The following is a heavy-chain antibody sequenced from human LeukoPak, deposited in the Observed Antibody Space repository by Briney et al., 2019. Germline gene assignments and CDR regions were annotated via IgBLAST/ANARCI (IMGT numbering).Heavy chain of an antibody. J-gene: IGHJ4*02. CDR2: FDPEDGET. Sequence: ASVKVSCKVSGYTLTELSMHWVRQAPGKGLEWMGGFDPEDGETIYAQKFQGRVTMTEDTSTDTAYMELSSLRSEDTAVYYCARAYSSSSPFDYWGQGTLVTVSS. CDR3: ARAYSSSSPFDY. D-gene: IGHD6-6*01. CDR1: GYTLTELS. V-gene: IGHV1-24*01.